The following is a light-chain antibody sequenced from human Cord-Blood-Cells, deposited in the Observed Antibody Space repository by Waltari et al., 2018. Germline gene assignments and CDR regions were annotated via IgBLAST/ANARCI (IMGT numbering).Light chain of an antibody. CDR3: SSYTSRSTV. CDR1: NSDVGGYNY. CDR2: DVS. J-gene: IGLJ2*01. V-gene: IGLV2-14*01. Sequence: QSALTQPASVSGSPGQSITISCTGTNSDVGGYNYVSWYQQHPGKAPKLMIYDVSSRPSGVSNRLPGVKSGSTASLTISGLQAEDEADDYCSSYTSRSTVFGGGTKLTVL.